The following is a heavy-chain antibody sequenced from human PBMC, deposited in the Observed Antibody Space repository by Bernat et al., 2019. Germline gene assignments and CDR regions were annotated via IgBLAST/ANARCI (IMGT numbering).Heavy chain of an antibody. J-gene: IGHJ4*02. CDR2: IWYDGSNK. CDR3: ASDYCSSTSCYLCDY. D-gene: IGHD2-2*01. CDR1: GFTFSSYG. Sequence: QVQLVESGGGVVQPGRSLRLSCAASGFTFSSYGMHWVRQAPGKGLEWVAVIWYDGSNKYYADSVKGRFTISRDNSKNTLYLQMNSLRAEDTAVYYCASDYCSSTSCYLCDYWGQGTLVTVSS. V-gene: IGHV3-33*01.